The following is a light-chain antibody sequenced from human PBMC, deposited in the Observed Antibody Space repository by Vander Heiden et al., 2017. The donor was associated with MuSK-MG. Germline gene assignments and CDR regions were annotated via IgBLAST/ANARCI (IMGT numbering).Light chain of an antibody. CDR3: QQDNNSRT. V-gene: IGKV3-15*01. J-gene: IGKJ1*01. Sequence: ELVMTQSPATLSVSPGERATLSCRASQSVSSNLAWYQQKPGQAPRLLIYGASTRATGIPARFSGSGSGTEFTLTISSLQSEDFAVYYWQQDNNSRTFGQGTKVEIK. CDR1: QSVSSN. CDR2: GAS.